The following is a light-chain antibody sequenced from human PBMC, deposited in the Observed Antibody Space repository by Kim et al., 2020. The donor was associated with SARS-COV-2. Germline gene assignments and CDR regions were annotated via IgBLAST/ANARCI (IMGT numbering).Light chain of an antibody. CDR3: QAWDSSVV. J-gene: IGLJ2*01. Sequence: VSVAPGQTASITCYGDKLGDKYACWYQQKPGQSPVLVIYQDSKRPSGIPERFSGSNSGNTATLTISGTQAMDEADYYCQAWDSSVVFGGGTQLTVL. CDR2: QDS. CDR1: KLGDKY. V-gene: IGLV3-1*01.